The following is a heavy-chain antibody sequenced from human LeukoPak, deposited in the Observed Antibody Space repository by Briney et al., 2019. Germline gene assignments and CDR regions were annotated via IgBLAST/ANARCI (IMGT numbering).Heavy chain of an antibody. CDR3: AREGGTPVDYGDYVGMSSWFDP. Sequence: PGRSLRLSCAASGFTFSSYAMHWVRQAPGKGLEWVAVISYDGSNKYYADSVKGRFTISRDNSKNTLYLQMNSLRAEDTAVYYCAREGGTPVDYGDYVGMSSWFDPWGQGTLVTVSS. D-gene: IGHD4-17*01. V-gene: IGHV3-30-3*01. CDR2: ISYDGSNK. J-gene: IGHJ5*02. CDR1: GFTFSSYA.